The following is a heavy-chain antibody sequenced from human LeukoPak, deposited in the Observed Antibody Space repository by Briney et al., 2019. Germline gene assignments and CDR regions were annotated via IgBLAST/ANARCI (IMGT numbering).Heavy chain of an antibody. D-gene: IGHD3-10*01. CDR1: GGSISSSSYY. CDR2: ISGSGGST. CDR3: AKTYYYGSGSYYNPFDY. J-gene: IGHJ4*02. Sequence: ETLSLTCTVSGGSISSSSYYWGWVRQPPGTGLEWVSAISGSGGSTYYADSVKGRFTISRDNSKNTLYLQMNSLRAEDTAVYYCAKTYYYGSGSYYNPFDYWGQGTLVTVSS. V-gene: IGHV3-23*01.